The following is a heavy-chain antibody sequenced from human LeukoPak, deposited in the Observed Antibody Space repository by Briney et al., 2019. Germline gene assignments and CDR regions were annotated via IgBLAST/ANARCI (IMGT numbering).Heavy chain of an antibody. CDR2: FHDSEST. V-gene: IGHV4-59*01. CDR1: GGSISNNY. J-gene: IGHJ4*02. D-gene: IGHD1-26*01. Sequence: SGTLSLTCNVSGGSISNNYSSWIPHPPGKGLEWIGYFHDSESTNYNPSLKSRVSISVDTSKNQVSLKLTSVTAADTAVYHCARGDASGRPGIAFDYWGQGTLVTVSS. CDR3: ARGDASGRPGIAFDY.